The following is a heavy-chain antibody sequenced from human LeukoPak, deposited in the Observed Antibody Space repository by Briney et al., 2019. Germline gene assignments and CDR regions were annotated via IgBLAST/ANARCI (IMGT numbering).Heavy chain of an antibody. D-gene: IGHD1-14*01. CDR3: ARGTRPGIARQNYYYYYMDV. CDR2: MNPNSGNT. CDR1: GYTFTSYD. J-gene: IGHJ6*03. Sequence: GASVKVSCKASGYTFTSYDINWVRQATGQGLELMGLMNPNSGNTGYAQKFHGRVTMTRNTSISTAKMELSSMRSEDTAVYYCARGTRPGIARQNYYYYYMDVWGKGTTVTVSS. V-gene: IGHV1-8*01.